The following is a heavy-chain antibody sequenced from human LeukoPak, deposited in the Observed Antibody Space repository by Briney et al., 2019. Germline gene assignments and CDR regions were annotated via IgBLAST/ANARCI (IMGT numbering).Heavy chain of an antibody. J-gene: IGHJ4*02. V-gene: IGHV3-33*01. CDR2: IWPDGSNK. Sequence: PRRSLRLSCAASGFTFNSYGMFWVRQAPGKGLEWVAFIWPDGSNKLYGDSVKGRFTISRDNSKNTVYLQMNSLRAEDTAVYYCARDYCRTTSCLESWGQGTLVPVSS. D-gene: IGHD2-2*01. CDR3: ARDYCRTTSCLES. CDR1: GFTFNSYG.